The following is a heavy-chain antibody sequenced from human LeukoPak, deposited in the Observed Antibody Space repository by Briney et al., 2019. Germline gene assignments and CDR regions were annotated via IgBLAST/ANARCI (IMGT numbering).Heavy chain of an antibody. CDR2: IYYSGST. D-gene: IGHD5-18*01. V-gene: IGHV4-31*03. Sequence: PSETLSLTCTVSGGSISSGGYYWSWIRQHPGKGLEWIGYIYYSGSTYYNPSLKSRVTISVDTSKNQFSLKLSSVTAADTAVYYCAKGGYSYAYYFDYWGQGTLVTVSS. J-gene: IGHJ4*02. CDR1: GGSISSGGYY. CDR3: AKGGYSYAYYFDY.